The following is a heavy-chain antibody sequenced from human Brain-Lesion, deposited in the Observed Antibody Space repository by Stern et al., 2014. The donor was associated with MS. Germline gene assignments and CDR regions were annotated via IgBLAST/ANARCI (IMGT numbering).Heavy chain of an antibody. J-gene: IGHJ6*02. D-gene: IGHD3-3*01. CDR2: INPNTGGT. CDR3: ARDPRGITIFGVVTDYYYLGMDV. CDR1: GYIFTGYY. V-gene: IGHV1-2*02. Sequence: VQLVESGAEVKKPGASVKVSCKTSGYIFTGYYIHWVRQAPGQGLEWLAWINPNTGGTKYAQKFQGRVTMSRDTSISTAYVELSSLTSDDTAVYYCARDPRGITIFGVVTDYYYLGMDVWGQGTTVTVSS.